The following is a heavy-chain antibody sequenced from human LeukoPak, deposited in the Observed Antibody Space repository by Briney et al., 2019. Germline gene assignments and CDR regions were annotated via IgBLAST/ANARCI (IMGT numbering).Heavy chain of an antibody. Sequence: QPGGSLRLSCAASGFTFSSYAMHWVRQAPGKGLEWVAVISYDGSNKYYADSVKGRFTISRDNSKNTLYLQMNSLRAEDTAVYYCAMVWFGEFPRDYRGQGTLVTVSS. CDR1: GFTFSSYA. CDR3: AMVWFGEFPRDY. D-gene: IGHD3-10*01. J-gene: IGHJ4*02. V-gene: IGHV3-30-3*01. CDR2: ISYDGSNK.